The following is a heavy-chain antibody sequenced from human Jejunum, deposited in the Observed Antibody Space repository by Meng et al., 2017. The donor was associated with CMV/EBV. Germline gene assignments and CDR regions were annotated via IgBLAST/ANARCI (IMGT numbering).Heavy chain of an antibody. Sequence: QLQLRASGPGLLKPSETLSLPCTVSGASITNSFYRAWIRQPPGRGLEWIGSIYYGGSTYYSPSLKSRVTMSVDTSKNRLSLNLNSLTAADTAVYYCARGIYYYDTSSSHYFDFWGQGTLVTVSS. CDR3: ARGIYYYDTSSSHYFDF. D-gene: IGHD3-22*01. CDR2: IYYGGST. J-gene: IGHJ4*02. CDR1: GASITNSFY. V-gene: IGHV4-39*07.